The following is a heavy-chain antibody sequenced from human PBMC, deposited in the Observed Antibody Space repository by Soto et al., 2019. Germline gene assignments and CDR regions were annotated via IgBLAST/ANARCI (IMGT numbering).Heavy chain of an antibody. CDR3: AREFSSDHINDYDF. V-gene: IGHV4-61*01. CDR2: VSHTGAT. J-gene: IGHJ4*02. CDR1: GGSISLERFY. Sequence: QVQLQESGPGLVKPSETLSLTCTVSGGSISLERFYWTWIRQPPGKGLEWIGYVSHTGATNYNPSPQSRGNIAVDTSRNQFSLKLRSLTAADTAVYFCAREFSSDHINDYDFWGQGTLIFVSA.